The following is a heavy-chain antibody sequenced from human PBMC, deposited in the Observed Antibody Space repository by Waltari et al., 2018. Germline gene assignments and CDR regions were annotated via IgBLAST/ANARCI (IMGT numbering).Heavy chain of an antibody. Sequence: QVQLQQWGAGLLKPSETLSLTCAVSGGSFSGYYWSWIRQPPGKGLEWIGEINHSGSTNYNPSLKSRVTISVDTSKNQFSLKLSSVTAADTAVYYCARPGGFDPWGQGTLVTVSS. CDR2: INHSGST. J-gene: IGHJ5*02. CDR3: ARPGGFDP. V-gene: IGHV4-34*01. CDR1: GGSFSGYY. D-gene: IGHD4-17*01.